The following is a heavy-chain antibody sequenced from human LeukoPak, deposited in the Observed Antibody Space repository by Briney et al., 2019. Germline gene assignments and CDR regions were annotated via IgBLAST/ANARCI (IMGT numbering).Heavy chain of an antibody. CDR1: GLTVSNAW. V-gene: IGHV3-15*01. Sequence: GGSLRLSCAASGLTVSNAWMSWVRQAPGKGLEWVGRIRSSSDGGTTDYAAPVKGRFTISRDDSENTLFLRMSSLETEDTVVYYCTRMNYALFDPWGQGALVTVSS. D-gene: IGHD2-2*01. J-gene: IGHJ5*02. CDR3: TRMNYALFDP. CDR2: IRSSSDGGTT.